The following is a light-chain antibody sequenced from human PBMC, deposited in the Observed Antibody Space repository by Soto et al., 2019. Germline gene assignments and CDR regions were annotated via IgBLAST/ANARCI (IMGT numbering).Light chain of an antibody. V-gene: IGLV1-44*01. CDR1: SSNIGSNT. CDR2: SNN. CDR3: CSYAGSSTYYV. Sequence: QSVLTQPPSASGTPGQRVTISCSGSSSNIGSNTVNWYQQLPGTAPKLLIYSNNQRPSGVPDRFSGSKSGTSASLTISGLQAEDEADYYCCSYAGSSTYYVFGTGTKVTVL. J-gene: IGLJ1*01.